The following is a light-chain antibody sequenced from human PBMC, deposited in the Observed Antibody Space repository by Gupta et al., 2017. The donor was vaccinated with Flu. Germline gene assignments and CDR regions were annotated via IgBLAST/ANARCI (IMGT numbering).Light chain of an antibody. V-gene: IGKV3-11*01. CDR2: DAS. CDR1: QTVGNF. Sequence: EIVLAQSPVTLSLSPGERATLSCRASQTVGNFLAWYQQKPGQTPRLLIYDASNRAPGIPPRFTGSGSGTXFTLTIXSLEPEDFAFYYCQQRSSWPLTFGXGTKVDIK. CDR3: QQRSSWPLT. J-gene: IGKJ3*01.